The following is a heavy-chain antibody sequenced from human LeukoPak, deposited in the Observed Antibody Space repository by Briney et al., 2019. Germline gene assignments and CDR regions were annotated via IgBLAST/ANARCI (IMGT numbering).Heavy chain of an antibody. Sequence: GGSLRLSCAASGFTFSSYGMHWVRQAPGKGLEWVAFIRYDGSNKYYADSVKGRFTISRDNSKNTLYLQMNSMRAEDTAMYYWAREDFEAFDIWGQGTMVTVSS. CDR2: IRYDGSNK. CDR3: AREDFEAFDI. CDR1: GFTFSSYG. J-gene: IGHJ3*02. V-gene: IGHV3-30*02. D-gene: IGHD3-3*01.